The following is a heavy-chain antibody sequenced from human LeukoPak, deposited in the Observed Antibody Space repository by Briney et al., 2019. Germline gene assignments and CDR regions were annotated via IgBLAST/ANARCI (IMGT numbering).Heavy chain of an antibody. CDR3: ARSSYYDFWSGYQYFQH. D-gene: IGHD3-3*01. CDR2: IYYSGST. CDR1: GGSISSGDYY. V-gene: IGHV4-30-4*08. Sequence: SETLSLTCTVSGGSISSGDYYWSWIRQPPGKVLEWIGYIYYSGSTYYNPSLKSRVTISVGTSKNQFSLKLSSVTAADTAVYYCARSSYYDFWSGYQYFQHWGQGTLVTVSS. J-gene: IGHJ1*01.